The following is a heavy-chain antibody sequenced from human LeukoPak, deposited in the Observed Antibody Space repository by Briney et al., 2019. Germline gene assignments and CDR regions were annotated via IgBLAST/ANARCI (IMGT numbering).Heavy chain of an antibody. Sequence: GGSLTLSCVASQFRFPFSHYGMHWVRQAPGRGLEWMAVIWSDGTNQYYADSVKGRFTISRDNSKNTVYLQMNSLRAEDTAVYFCAKDAQRGFDYSNSLENWGQGTLVTVSS. CDR2: IWSDGTNQ. CDR1: QFRFPFSHYG. V-gene: IGHV3-33*06. CDR3: AKDAQRGFDYSNSLEN. J-gene: IGHJ4*02. D-gene: IGHD4-11*01.